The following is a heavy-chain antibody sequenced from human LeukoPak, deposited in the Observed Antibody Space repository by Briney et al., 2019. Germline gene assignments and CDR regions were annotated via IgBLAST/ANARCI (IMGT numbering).Heavy chain of an antibody. CDR3: ASLYYDSSGTFDY. J-gene: IGHJ4*02. D-gene: IGHD3-22*01. CDR1: GYTFTGYY. CDR2: INPNSGGT. V-gene: IGHV1-2*02. Sequence: ASVKVSCKASGYTFTGYYMHWVRQAPGQGLKWMGWINPNSGGTNSAQKFQGRVTMTRDTSISTAYMELSSLKSDDTAVYYCASLYYDSSGTFDYWGQGTLVTVSS.